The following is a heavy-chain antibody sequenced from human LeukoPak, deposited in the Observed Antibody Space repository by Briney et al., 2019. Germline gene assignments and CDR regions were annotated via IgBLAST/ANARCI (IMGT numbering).Heavy chain of an antibody. J-gene: IGHJ5*02. V-gene: IGHV4-61*02. CDR2: IYISGST. D-gene: IGHD3-22*01. CDR1: GVSVSSGSYY. CDR3: ARLVDTPVIRGYYFDP. Sequence: SETLSLTCTVSGVSVSSGSYYWSWIRQPAGKGLEWIGRIYISGSTNYNSSLRGRVTMSIDTSKNQCSLTLTSVTAADTAVYYCARLVDTPVIRGYYFDPWGQGTLVTVSS.